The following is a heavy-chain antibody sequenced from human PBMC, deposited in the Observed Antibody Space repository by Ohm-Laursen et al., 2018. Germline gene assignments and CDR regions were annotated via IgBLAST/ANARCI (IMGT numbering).Heavy chain of an antibody. Sequence: SLRLSCAASGFTVSSNYMSWVRQAPGKGLEWVSVIYSGGSTYYADSVKGRFTISRDNSKNTLYLQMNSLRAEDTAVYYCARVPPNYYDSSGYLDYWGQGTLVTVSS. CDR2: IYSGGST. V-gene: IGHV3-66*01. CDR3: ARVPPNYYDSSGYLDY. D-gene: IGHD3-22*01. CDR1: GFTVSSNY. J-gene: IGHJ4*02.